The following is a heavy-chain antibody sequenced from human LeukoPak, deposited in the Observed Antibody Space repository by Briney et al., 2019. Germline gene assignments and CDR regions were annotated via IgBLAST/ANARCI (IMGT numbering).Heavy chain of an antibody. CDR3: AREGGNDAFDI. V-gene: IGHV3-66*01. CDR2: IYSGGST. D-gene: IGHD4-23*01. Sequence: GGSLRLSCAASGFTFSSYSMNWVRQAPGEGLEWVSVIYSGGSTYYADSVKGRFTISRDNSKNTLYLQMNSLRAEDTAVYYCAREGGNDAFDIWGQGTMVTVSS. J-gene: IGHJ3*02. CDR1: GFTFSSYS.